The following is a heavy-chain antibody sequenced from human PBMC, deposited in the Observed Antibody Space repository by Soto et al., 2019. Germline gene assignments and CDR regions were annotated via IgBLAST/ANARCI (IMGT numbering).Heavy chain of an antibody. CDR1: GFTFTSYA. CDR2: ISYDGSNT. Sequence: GGSLRLSCAASGFTFTSYAMHWVRQAPGKGLEYVAIISYDGSNTYYADSVKGRFTISRDNSKNTLYLQINSLRAEDTAVYYCAKDGETNQLLRYFDYWGQGPLVTVSS. V-gene: IGHV3-30*18. J-gene: IGHJ4*02. CDR3: AKDGETNQLLRYFDY. D-gene: IGHD2-2*01.